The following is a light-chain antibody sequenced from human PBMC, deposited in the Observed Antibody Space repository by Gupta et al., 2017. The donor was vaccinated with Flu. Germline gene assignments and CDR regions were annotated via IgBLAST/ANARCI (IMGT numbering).Light chain of an antibody. Sequence: DIQMTKPPSTLSASVGDRVTITCRASQSISSWLAWYQQKPGKAPKLLIYKASSLESGVPSRCSGSGSGTEFTLTISSLQPDDFATYYCQQYNSYPFTFGGGTKVEIK. CDR1: QSISSW. CDR3: QQYNSYPFT. J-gene: IGKJ4*01. CDR2: KAS. V-gene: IGKV1-5*03.